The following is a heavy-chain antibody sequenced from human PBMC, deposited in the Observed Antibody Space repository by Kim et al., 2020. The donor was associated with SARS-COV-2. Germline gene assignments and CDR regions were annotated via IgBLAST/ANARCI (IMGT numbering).Heavy chain of an antibody. Sequence: GYTFKTYAIGWVRQAPGQGLEWMGWISVYNGDTNYAQNFQGRVTMTTDTSTSAAYMELRSLRSDDTAVYYCARDSMAARPGWFDPWGQGTLAT. J-gene: IGHJ5*02. CDR3: ARDSMAARPGWFDP. CDR2: ISVYNGDT. V-gene: IGHV1-18*01. CDR1: GYTFKTYA. D-gene: IGHD6-6*01.